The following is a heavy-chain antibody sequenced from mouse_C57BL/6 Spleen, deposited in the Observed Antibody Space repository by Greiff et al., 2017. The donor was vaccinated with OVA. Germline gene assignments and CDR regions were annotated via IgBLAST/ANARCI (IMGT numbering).Heavy chain of an antibody. V-gene: IGHV10-3*01. CDR2: IRSKSSNYAT. CDR3: VREREDYDYDDYAMDY. D-gene: IGHD2-4*01. CDR1: GFTFNTYA. Sequence: EVKLVESGGGLVQPKGSLKLSCAASGFTFNTYAMHWVRQAPGKGLEWVARIRSKSSNYATYYADSVKDRSTISRDDSQSMLSLQMNNLKTEDTAMYYCVREREDYDYDDYAMDYWGQGTSVTVSS. J-gene: IGHJ4*01.